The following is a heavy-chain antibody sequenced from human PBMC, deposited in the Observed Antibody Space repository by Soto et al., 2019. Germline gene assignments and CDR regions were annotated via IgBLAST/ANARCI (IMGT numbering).Heavy chain of an antibody. CDR3: AIVWATYYLVPSFDL. Sequence: GGSLRLSGAASGFTFSSYAMSWVRQAPGKGLEWVSAISGSGGSTYYADSVKGRFTISRNNSKNTLYLQMNSVRADDTVVYYCAIVWATYYLVPSFDLWGQGTLGTGSS. V-gene: IGHV3-23*01. CDR2: ISGSGGST. J-gene: IGHJ5*02. D-gene: IGHD3-10*01. CDR1: GFTFSSYA.